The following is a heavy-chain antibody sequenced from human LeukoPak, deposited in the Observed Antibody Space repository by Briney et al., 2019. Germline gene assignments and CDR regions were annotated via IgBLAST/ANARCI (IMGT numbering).Heavy chain of an antibody. CDR1: GGSISSYY. D-gene: IGHD3-10*01. CDR2: ISYSGST. Sequence: PSETLSLTCTVSGGSISSYYWSWIRQPPGKGLEWIGYISYSGSTNFNPSLKSRVTISVDTSKNQFSLKLSSVTAADTAVYYCAREAGAPYGMDVWGQGTTVTVSS. CDR3: AREAGAPYGMDV. J-gene: IGHJ6*02. V-gene: IGHV4-59*01.